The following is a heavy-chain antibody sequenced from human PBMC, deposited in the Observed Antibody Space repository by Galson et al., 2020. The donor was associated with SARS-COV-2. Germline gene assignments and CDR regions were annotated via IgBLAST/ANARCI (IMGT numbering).Heavy chain of an antibody. J-gene: IGHJ4*02. Sequence: GESLKISCAASGFIVTNYYMSWVRQAPGKGLEWVSVIYGDDKTDYADSVKGRFTISRDKSKNVLYLQMDSLRAEDTAVYYCARDSWGGNYWSIFDYWGQGTLVTVSS. CDR3: ARDSWGGNYWSIFDY. D-gene: IGHD2-8*02. CDR2: IYGDDKT. V-gene: IGHV3-53*01. CDR1: GFIVTNYY.